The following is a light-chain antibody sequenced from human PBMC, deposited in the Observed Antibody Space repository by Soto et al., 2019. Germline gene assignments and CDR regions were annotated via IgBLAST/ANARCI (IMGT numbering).Light chain of an antibody. J-gene: IGLJ3*02. CDR2: GNN. V-gene: IGLV1-40*01. CDR1: SSNIGAGYD. CDR3: QSYDSSLSGWV. Sequence: QPVLTQPPSVSGAPGQWVTISCTGSSSNIGAGYDVHWYQQLPGTAPKLLIYGNNNRPSGVPDRFSGSKSGTSASLAITGLQAEDEADYYCQSYDSSLSGWVFGGGTKLTVL.